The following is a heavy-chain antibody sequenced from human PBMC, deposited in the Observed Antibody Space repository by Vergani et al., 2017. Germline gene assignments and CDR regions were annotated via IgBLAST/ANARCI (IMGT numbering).Heavy chain of an antibody. D-gene: IGHD2-21*01. CDR3: AREERSDTSPFVGD. J-gene: IGHJ4*02. Sequence: EVHLLESGGGQVEAGGSLRLSCVASGFTFSNSAMSWVRQTSGKGLEWVSAISGHGEWTYYAVSVKGRFTISRDNSKNTVYLQMNSLKAEDRATYYCAREERSDTSPFVGDWGQGTLVTV. V-gene: IGHV3-23*01. CDR2: ISGHGEWT. CDR1: GFTFSNSA.